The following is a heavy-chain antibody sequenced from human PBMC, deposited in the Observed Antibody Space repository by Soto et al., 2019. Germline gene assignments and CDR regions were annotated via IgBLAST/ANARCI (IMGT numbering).Heavy chain of an antibody. Sequence: GGSLRLSCAASGFTFSDYYMSWIRQAPGKGLEWVSYISSSGSTIYYADSVKGRLTISRDNAKNSLYLQMNSLRAEDTAVYYCASTPGPRAPREYYYYYGMDVWGQGTTVTVSS. V-gene: IGHV3-11*01. CDR1: GFTFSDYY. J-gene: IGHJ6*02. CDR2: ISSSGSTI. CDR3: ASTPGPRAPREYYYYYGMDV.